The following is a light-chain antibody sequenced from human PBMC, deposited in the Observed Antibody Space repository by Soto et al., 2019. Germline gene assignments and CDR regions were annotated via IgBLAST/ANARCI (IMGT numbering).Light chain of an antibody. CDR3: QKYNTIPRT. CDR2: AAS. V-gene: IGKV1-27*01. Sequence: DIQMTQSPSSLSESVGDRVTITCRASQGISHFLAWYQQKPGKVPKLLIYAASILQSGVPPRFSGSGSGTDFTPTISSLQAEDVASYYCQKYNTIPRTFGQGSKVEI. CDR1: QGISHF. J-gene: IGKJ1*01.